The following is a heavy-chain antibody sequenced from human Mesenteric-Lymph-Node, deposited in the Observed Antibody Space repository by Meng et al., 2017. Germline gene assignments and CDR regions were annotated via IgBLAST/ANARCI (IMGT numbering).Heavy chain of an antibody. V-gene: IGHV1-2*02. J-gene: IGHJ4*02. Sequence: ASVKVSCKVSGYTLTELSMRWVRQAPGQGLEWMGWINPNSGGTNYAQKFQGRVTMTRDTSISTAYMELSSLRSDDTAVYYCAREGELVIAGYYFDYWGQGTLVTVSS. D-gene: IGHD2-21*01. CDR2: INPNSGGT. CDR1: GYTLTELS. CDR3: AREGELVIAGYYFDY.